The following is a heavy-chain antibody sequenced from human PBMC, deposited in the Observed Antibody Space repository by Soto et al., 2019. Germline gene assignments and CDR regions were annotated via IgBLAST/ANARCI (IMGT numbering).Heavy chain of an antibody. D-gene: IGHD3-22*01. V-gene: IGHV3-30*18. J-gene: IGHJ3*02. CDR3: AKGSTMIVVVMPDAFDI. Sequence: HPGGSLRLSCAASGFTFSSYGMHWVRQAPGKGLEWVAVISYDGSNKYYADSVKGRFTISRDNSKNTLYLQMNSLRAEDTAVYYCAKGSTMIVVVMPDAFDIWGQGTMVTVSS. CDR1: GFTFSSYG. CDR2: ISYDGSNK.